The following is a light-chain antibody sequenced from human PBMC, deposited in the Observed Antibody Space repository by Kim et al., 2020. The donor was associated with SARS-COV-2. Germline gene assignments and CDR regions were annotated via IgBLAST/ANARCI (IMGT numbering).Light chain of an antibody. CDR2: AYN. J-gene: IGLJ3*02. CDR1: SSNTGAGYD. CDR3: QSYDSNLRGWV. V-gene: IGLV1-40*01. Sequence: QYVLRQPPTVSGAPGERVTISCTGSSSNTGAGYDVHWYQQLPGKAPRLVIFAYNYRPSGVPDRFSGFKSGTSASLAITGLQAEDEADYYCQSYDSNLRGWVFGGGTQLTVL.